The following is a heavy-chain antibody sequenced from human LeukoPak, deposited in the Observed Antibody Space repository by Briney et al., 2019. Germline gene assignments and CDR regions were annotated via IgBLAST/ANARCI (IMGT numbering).Heavy chain of an antibody. V-gene: IGHV4-31*03. CDR2: IFNSGST. CDR3: ARGNGSGRYYNRYYYYYMDV. D-gene: IGHD3-10*01. J-gene: IGHJ6*03. CDR1: GGSFSSGGFY. Sequence: SETLSLTCTVSGGSFSSGGFYWSWIRQHPGKGLEWIGYIFNSGSTHYNPSLKSRLTISVDTSKNQFSLQLSSVTAADTAAYFCARGNGSGRYYNRYYYYYMDVWGKGTTVTVSS.